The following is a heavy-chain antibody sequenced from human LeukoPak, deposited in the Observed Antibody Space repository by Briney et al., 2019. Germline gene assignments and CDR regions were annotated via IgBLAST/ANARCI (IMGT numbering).Heavy chain of an antibody. CDR2: ISAYNGNT. Sequence: ASVKVSCKASGYTLRSYGITWVRQAPGQGLEWMGWISAYNGNTKYPQKLQGRVTMTTDTSTSTAYMELSSLRSEDTAVYYCAGGRTDIVVVPATLRNYYFDYWGQGTLVTVSS. V-gene: IGHV1-18*01. J-gene: IGHJ4*02. CDR3: AGGRTDIVVVPATLRNYYFDY. CDR1: GYTLRSYG. D-gene: IGHD2-2*01.